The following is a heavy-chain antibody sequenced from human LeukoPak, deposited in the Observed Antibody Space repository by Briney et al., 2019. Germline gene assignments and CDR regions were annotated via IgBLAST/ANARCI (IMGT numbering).Heavy chain of an antibody. V-gene: IGHV6-1*01. Sequence: SQTLSLTCAISGDSVSSNSAAWNWIRQSPSRGLEWLGRTYYRSKWYNDYAVSVKSRITINPDTSKNQFSLQLNSVTPEDTAVYYCARAELELRGYYYYMDVWGKGTTVTVSS. D-gene: IGHD1-7*01. J-gene: IGHJ6*03. CDR2: TYYRSKWYN. CDR1: GDSVSSNSAA. CDR3: ARAELELRGYYYYMDV.